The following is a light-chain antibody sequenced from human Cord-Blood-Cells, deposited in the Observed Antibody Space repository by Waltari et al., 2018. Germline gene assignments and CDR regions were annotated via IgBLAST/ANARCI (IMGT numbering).Light chain of an antibody. J-gene: IGLJ3*02. Sequence: QSALTQPASVSGSPGQSITISCTGTSSDVGGYNYVSWYQQHPGNAPKLMIYDVSKRPSGVSHRFSGSKSSNTASLTISGLQAEDEADYYCSSYTSSSTLRVFGGGTKLTVL. CDR2: DVS. CDR1: SSDVGGYNY. CDR3: SSYTSSSTLRV. V-gene: IGLV2-14*01.